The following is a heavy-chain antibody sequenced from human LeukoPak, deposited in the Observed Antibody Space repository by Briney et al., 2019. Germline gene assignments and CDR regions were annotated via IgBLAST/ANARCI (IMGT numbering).Heavy chain of an antibody. Sequence: GGSLRLSCATSGFNFDRYTIHWVRQAPGKGLEWVSLAGWAGGTTFYSGSVRGRFTISRDSGRKSVYLQMNSLTTDDTAFYFCAKELDTMFFDYWGQGALVTVSS. J-gene: IGHJ4*02. CDR1: GFNFDRYT. V-gene: IGHV3-43*01. D-gene: IGHD3-10*02. CDR2: AGWAGGTT. CDR3: AKELDTMFFDY.